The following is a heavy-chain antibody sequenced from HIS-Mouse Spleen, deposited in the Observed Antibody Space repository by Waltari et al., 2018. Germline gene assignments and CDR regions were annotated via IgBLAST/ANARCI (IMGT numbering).Heavy chain of an antibody. V-gene: IGHV4-39*07. D-gene: IGHD6-13*01. J-gene: IGHJ2*01. Sequence: QLQLQESGPGLVKPSETLSLTCTVSGGSISSSSYYWGWIRQPPGKGLEWIGSIYYSWSTYNNPSLKSRVTISVDTSKNRFSLKLSSVTAADTAVYYCAREIPYSSSWYDWYFDLWGRGTLVTVSS. CDR3: AREIPYSSSWYDWYFDL. CDR2: IYYSWST. CDR1: GGSISSSSYY.